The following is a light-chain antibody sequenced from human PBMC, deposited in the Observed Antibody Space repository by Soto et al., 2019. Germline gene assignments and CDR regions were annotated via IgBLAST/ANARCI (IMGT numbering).Light chain of an antibody. J-gene: IGKJ1*01. Sequence: EIVLTQSPGTVSLSPGERAKLSCRASESVSRNYIAWYRQKPGQAPRLLIFATSNTATGIPDRFGGSGSETEFTLTINGLEPEDSAVYYCQYCGTSRTFGQGTKVEI. CDR1: ESVSRNY. V-gene: IGKV3-20*01. CDR2: ATS. CDR3: QYCGTSRT.